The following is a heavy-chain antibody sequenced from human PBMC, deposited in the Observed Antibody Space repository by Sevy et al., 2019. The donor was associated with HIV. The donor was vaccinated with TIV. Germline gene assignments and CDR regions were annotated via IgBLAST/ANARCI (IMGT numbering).Heavy chain of an antibody. CDR2: IKEDGSDK. V-gene: IGHV3-7*01. J-gene: IGHJ6*04. CDR3: ARWDV. CDR1: GFTFSSYW. Sequence: GEALKISCAASGFTFSSYWMNWVRQAPGKGLEWVANIKEDGSDKYYVDSVKGRFTISRDNAQNSLYLEMNSLRAEDTAVYYCARWDVWGKGTTVTVSS.